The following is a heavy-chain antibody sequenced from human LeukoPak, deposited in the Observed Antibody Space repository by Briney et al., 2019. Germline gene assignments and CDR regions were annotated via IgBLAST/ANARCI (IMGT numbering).Heavy chain of an antibody. Sequence: GGSLRLSCAASGFSVSRTYMTWVRQAPGKGLDWVSVIADGGTTYYADSVKGRFTISRDNSKNTLYLQMNSLRAEDTAVYYCARGRDGFNWADYWGQGTLVTVSS. CDR2: IADGGTT. V-gene: IGHV3-66*01. J-gene: IGHJ4*02. CDR1: GFSVSRTY. CDR3: ARGRDGFNWADY. D-gene: IGHD5-24*01.